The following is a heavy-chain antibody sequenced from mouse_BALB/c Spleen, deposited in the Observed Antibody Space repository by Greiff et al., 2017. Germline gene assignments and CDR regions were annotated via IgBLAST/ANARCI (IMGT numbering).Heavy chain of an antibody. CDR1: GYTFTDYN. CDR2: IYPYNGGT. Sequence: EVQRVESGPELVKPGASVKISCKASGYTFTDYNMHWVKQSHGKSLEWIGYIYPYNGGTGYNQKFKSKATLTVDNSSSTAYMELRSLTSEDSAVYYCARDGDDGYFDYWGQGTTLTVSS. D-gene: IGHD2-3*01. V-gene: IGHV1S29*02. CDR3: ARDGDDGYFDY. J-gene: IGHJ2*01.